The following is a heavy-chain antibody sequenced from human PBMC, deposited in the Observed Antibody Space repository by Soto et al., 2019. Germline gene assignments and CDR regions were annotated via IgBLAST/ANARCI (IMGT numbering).Heavy chain of an antibody. J-gene: IGHJ4*02. CDR1: GVSMSSSNW. D-gene: IGHD6-19*01. V-gene: IGHV4-4*02. CDR3: AAAMAGKFDS. CDR2: IYHSGST. Sequence: QVQLQESGPGLVKPSGTVSLTCVVSGVSMSSSNWWCWVRQSPEKGLEWIGEIYHSGSTNYNPSLKSRVTISVDESRNQFSLNLRYVTVADTAVYYCAAAMAGKFDSWGQGILVTVSS.